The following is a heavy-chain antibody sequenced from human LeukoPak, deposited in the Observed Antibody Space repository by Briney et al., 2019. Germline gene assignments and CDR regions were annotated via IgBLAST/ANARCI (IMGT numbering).Heavy chain of an antibody. D-gene: IGHD6-13*01. Sequence: LETLSLTCSVSGGSISTYYWSWIRQPPGRGLEWIGYIYYSGSTSYNPSLKSRVTISVDTSKNQFSLDLSSVTAADTAVYYCARHGIVDSSRKYYFDYWGQGTLVTVSS. CDR3: ARHGIVDSSRKYYFDY. CDR1: GGSISTYY. J-gene: IGHJ4*02. V-gene: IGHV4-59*08. CDR2: IYYSGST.